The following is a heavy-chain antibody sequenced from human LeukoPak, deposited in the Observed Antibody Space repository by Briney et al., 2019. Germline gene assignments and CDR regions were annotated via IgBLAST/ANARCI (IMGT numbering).Heavy chain of an antibody. D-gene: IGHD5-12*01. CDR1: GDIVSSNSAG. Sequence: SQTLSLTCAISGDIVSSNSAGWNWIRQSPSRGLEWMGRTYYKSKWHNDYAVSLKSRLTINPDTSKNQFSLQLNSVTPEDTAVYYCTRGWLAVGFDYWGQGTLVTVSS. J-gene: IGHJ4*02. V-gene: IGHV6-1*01. CDR2: TYYKSKWHN. CDR3: TRGWLAVGFDY.